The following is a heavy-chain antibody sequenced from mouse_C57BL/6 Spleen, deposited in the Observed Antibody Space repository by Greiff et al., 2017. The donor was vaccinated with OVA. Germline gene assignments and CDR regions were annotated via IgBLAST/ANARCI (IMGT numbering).Heavy chain of an antibody. Sequence: VQLQQPGAELVKPGASVKMSCKASGYTFTSYWITWVKQRPGQGLEWIGDIYPGSGSTNYNEKFKSKATLTVDTSSSTAYMQRSSLTYQDSADYYCASPGLIRPYAMDYWGQGTSVTVSS. CDR1: GYTFTSYW. J-gene: IGHJ4*01. V-gene: IGHV1-55*01. CDR3: ASPGLIRPYAMDY. CDR2: IYPGSGST. D-gene: IGHD2-3*01.